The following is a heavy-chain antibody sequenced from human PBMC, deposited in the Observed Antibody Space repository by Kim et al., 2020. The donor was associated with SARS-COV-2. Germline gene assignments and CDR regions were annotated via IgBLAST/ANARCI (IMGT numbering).Heavy chain of an antibody. D-gene: IGHD2-2*01. Sequence: SETLSLTCTVSGGSINNYYWSWVRQPAGKGLEWIGRIYTSGSTDYDPSFKSRVTMSVDMSNNQFSLKLTSVTAADSAVYYCARGPKYFFDLDSWGQGTLVTVSS. CDR3: ARGPKYFFDLDS. J-gene: IGHJ4*02. CDR2: IYTSGST. V-gene: IGHV4-4*07. CDR1: GGSINNYY.